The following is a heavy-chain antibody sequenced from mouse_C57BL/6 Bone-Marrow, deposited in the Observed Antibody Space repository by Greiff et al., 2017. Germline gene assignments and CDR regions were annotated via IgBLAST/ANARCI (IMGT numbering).Heavy chain of an antibody. CDR1: GYTFTSYW. CDR2: IDPSDSYT. D-gene: IGHD2-3*01. CDR3: ERGFYDGYYVSYWYFDV. V-gene: IGHV1-69*01. J-gene: IGHJ1*03. Sequence: VQLQQPGAELVMPGASVKLSCKASGYTFTSYWMHWVKQRPGQGLEWIGEIDPSDSYTNYNQKFKGKSTLTVDKSSSTAYMQLSSLTSEDSAVYYCERGFYDGYYVSYWYFDVWGTGTTVTVSS.